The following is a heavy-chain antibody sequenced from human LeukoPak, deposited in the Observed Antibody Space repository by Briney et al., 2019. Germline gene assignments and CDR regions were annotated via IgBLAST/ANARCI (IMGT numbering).Heavy chain of an antibody. CDR3: ARRSYGEGWPFDY. CDR1: GGSTSSYY. D-gene: IGHD1-26*01. CDR2: IYYSGST. V-gene: IGHV4-59*01. Sequence: SETLSLTCTVSGGSTSSYYWSWIRQPPGKGLEWMGNIYYSGSTNYNPSLKSRVTISVDTSKKQFSLKLSSVTAADTAVYYCARRSYGEGWPFDYWGQGTLVTVSS. J-gene: IGHJ4*02.